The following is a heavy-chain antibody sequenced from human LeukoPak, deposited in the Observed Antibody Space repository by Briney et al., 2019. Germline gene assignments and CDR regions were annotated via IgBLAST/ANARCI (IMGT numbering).Heavy chain of an antibody. J-gene: IGHJ4*02. V-gene: IGHV3-48*03. Sequence: GGSLRLSCAASGFTFSDYEMNWVRQAPGKGLEWISYISSGGSSIYYADSVRGRFTVSRDNAEDSLYLQMNSLRAEDSAVYYCVRDVGGYCTGDTCHSDYWGQGTLVTVSS. CDR1: GFTFSDYE. CDR2: ISSGGSSI. CDR3: VRDVGGYCTGDTCHSDY. D-gene: IGHD2-8*02.